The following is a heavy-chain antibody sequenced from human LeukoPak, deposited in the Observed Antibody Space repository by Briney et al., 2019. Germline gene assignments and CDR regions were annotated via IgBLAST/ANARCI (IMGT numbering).Heavy chain of an antibody. Sequence: GGSLRLSCAASGFTFSSYEMTWVRQAPGKGLEWISYISGAARNIYYADSVKGRFTISRDNAKNSLYLQMSSLRADDTAVYYCARDYLQYFGGLAFDIWGQGTRVTVSS. D-gene: IGHD3-10*01. CDR2: ISGAARNI. CDR3: ARDYLQYFGGLAFDI. J-gene: IGHJ3*02. CDR1: GFTFSSYE. V-gene: IGHV3-48*03.